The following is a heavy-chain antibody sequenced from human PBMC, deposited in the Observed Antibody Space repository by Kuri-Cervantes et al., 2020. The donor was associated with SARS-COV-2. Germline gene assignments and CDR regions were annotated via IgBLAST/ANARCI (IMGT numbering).Heavy chain of an antibody. J-gene: IGHJ6*03. V-gene: IGHV3-30-3*01. CDR3: GRGPSITIFGVAYDYYMDV. Sequence: GESLKISCAASGFTFSSYAMHWVRQAPGKGLEWVAVISYDGSNKYYADSVKGRFTISRDNSKNTLYLQMNSLRAEDTAVYYCGRGPSITIFGVAYDYYMDVWGKGTTVTVSS. D-gene: IGHD3-3*01. CDR1: GFTFSSYA. CDR2: ISYDGSNK.